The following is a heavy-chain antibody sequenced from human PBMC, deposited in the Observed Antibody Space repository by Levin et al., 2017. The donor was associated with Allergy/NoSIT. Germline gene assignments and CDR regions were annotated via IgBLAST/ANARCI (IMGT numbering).Heavy chain of an antibody. Sequence: LSLTCVVSGFTFSSHEMNWVRQAPGKGLEWISYISRSGSTIHYADSVKGRFTFSRDNAKNSLYLQMNSLRAEDTAVYYCARGEYSYGYYFDYWGQGTLVTVSS. CDR3: ARGEYSYGYYFDY. CDR1: GFTFSSHE. CDR2: ISRSGSTI. V-gene: IGHV3-48*03. D-gene: IGHD5-18*01. J-gene: IGHJ4*02.